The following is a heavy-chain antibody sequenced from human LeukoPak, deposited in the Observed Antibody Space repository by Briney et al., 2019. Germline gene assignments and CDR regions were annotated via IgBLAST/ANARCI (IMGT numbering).Heavy chain of an antibody. CDR2: IYHSGST. CDR3: ARVRAVAGTPPDY. D-gene: IGHD6-19*01. J-gene: IGHJ4*02. V-gene: IGHV4-38-2*01. CDR1: GYSISSGYY. Sequence: SETLSLTCAVSGYSISSGYYWGWIRQPPGKGLEWIGSIYHSGSTYYNPSLKSRVTISVDTSKNQFSLKMRSVTAADTAVYYCARVRAVAGTPPDYWGQGTLVTVSS.